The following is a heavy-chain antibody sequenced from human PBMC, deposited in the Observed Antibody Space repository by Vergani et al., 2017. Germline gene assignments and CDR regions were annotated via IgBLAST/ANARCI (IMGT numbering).Heavy chain of an antibody. D-gene: IGHD3-3*01. Sequence: QVQLQQWGAGQLKPSETLSLTCAVYGGSFSGYYWSWIRQPPGKGLVWMGEINHSGSTNYNPSLKSRVTISVDTSKNQFSLKLSSVTAADTAVYYCARVQELYDFWSGYRVRYYYYMDVWGKGTTVTVSS. CDR1: GGSFSGYY. CDR2: INHSGST. J-gene: IGHJ6*03. V-gene: IGHV4-34*01. CDR3: ARVQELYDFWSGYRVRYYYYMDV.